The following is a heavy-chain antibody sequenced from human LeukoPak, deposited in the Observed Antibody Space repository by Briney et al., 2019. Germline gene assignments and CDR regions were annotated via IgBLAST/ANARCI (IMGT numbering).Heavy chain of an antibody. V-gene: IGHV5-51*01. CDR3: ATASGPYSGSYYDFDY. J-gene: IGHJ4*01. CDR2: IYPGDSDT. Sequence: GESLKISCKGSGYGFTSYWIGWVRQMPGKGLEWMGIIYPGDSDTRYSPSFQGQVTISADKSISTAYLQWSSLKASDTAMYYCATASGPYSGSYYDFDYWGPGTLVTVSS. D-gene: IGHD1-26*01. CDR1: GYGFTSYW.